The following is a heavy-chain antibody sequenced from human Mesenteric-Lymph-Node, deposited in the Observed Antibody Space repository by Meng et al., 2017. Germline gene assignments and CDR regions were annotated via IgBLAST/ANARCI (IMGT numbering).Heavy chain of an antibody. Sequence: GGSLRLSCAASGFTFSSYGMHWVRQAPGKGLEWVAVISYDGSNKYYADSVKGRFTISRDNSKNTLYLQMNSLRAEDTAVYYCAKGGYGDYSDAFDIWGQGTMVTVSS. CDR3: AKGGYGDYSDAFDI. V-gene: IGHV3-30*06. D-gene: IGHD4-17*01. CDR1: GFTFSSYG. CDR2: ISYDGSNK. J-gene: IGHJ3*02.